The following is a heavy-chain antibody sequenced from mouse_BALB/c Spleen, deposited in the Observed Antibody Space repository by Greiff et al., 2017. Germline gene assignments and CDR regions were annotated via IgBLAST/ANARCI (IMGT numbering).Heavy chain of an antibody. Sequence: QAQLQQSGAELAKPGASVKMSCKASGYTFTSYWMHWVKQRPGQGLEWIGYINPSTGYTEYNQKFKDKATLTADKSSSTAYMQLSSLTSEDSAVYYCARGMITTYAMDYWGQGTSVTVSS. J-gene: IGHJ4*01. CDR3: ARGMITTYAMDY. CDR2: INPSTGYT. CDR1: GYTFTSYW. D-gene: IGHD2-4*01. V-gene: IGHV1-7*01.